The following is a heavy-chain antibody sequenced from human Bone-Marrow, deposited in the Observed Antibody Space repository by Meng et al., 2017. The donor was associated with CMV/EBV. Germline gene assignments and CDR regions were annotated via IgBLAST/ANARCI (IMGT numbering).Heavy chain of an antibody. J-gene: IGHJ4*02. CDR3: ARESSGGTHYCDY. D-gene: IGHD2-15*01. Sequence: SETLSLTCTVSGDSVSSTSHYWTWIRQPPGKGLEWIGYIYYSGSTNYNPSLKSRVTISVDMSRNQFSLKLSSVTAADTAVYYCARESSGGTHYCDYWGQGTLVTVSS. CDR1: GDSVSSTSHY. V-gene: IGHV4-61*01. CDR2: IYYSGST.